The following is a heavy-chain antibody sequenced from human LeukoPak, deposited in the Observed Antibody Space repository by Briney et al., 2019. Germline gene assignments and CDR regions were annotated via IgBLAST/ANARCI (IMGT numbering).Heavy chain of an antibody. D-gene: IGHD2-2*02. V-gene: IGHV3-21*01. Sequence: GGSLRLSCAASGFTFSSYSMNWVRQAPGKGLEWVSSISSSSSYIYYADSVKGRFTISRDNAKNSLYLQMNSLRAEDTAVYYCARDGDCSSTSCYTAPYYYYYMDVWGKGTTVTVSS. CDR3: ARDGDCSSTSCYTAPYYYYYMDV. J-gene: IGHJ6*03. CDR2: ISSSSSYI. CDR1: GFTFSSYS.